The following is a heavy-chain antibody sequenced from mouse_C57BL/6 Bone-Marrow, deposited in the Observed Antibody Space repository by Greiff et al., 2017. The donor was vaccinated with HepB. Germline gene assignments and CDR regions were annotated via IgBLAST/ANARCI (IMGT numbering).Heavy chain of an antibody. D-gene: IGHD1-1*01. CDR3: ARAYYGSSYEGGYCDY. J-gene: IGHJ2*01. V-gene: IGHV3-8*01. Sequence: EVKLQESGPGLAKPSQTLSLTCSVTGYSITSDYWNWIRQFPGTTLEYMGYISHSGSTYYTPSLKSRISITRDTSKNQDYLQLKSVTTEDTATYYCARAYYGSSYEGGYCDYWGKGTTLTVSS. CDR1: GYSITSDY. CDR2: ISHSGST.